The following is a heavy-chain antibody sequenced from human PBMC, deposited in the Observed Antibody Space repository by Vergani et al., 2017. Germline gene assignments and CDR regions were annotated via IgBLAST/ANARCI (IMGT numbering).Heavy chain of an antibody. CDR3: AKANPRNSGYDYLYYYHAMDV. Sequence: EVQLLESGGDLVQPGGSLRLSCAASGFTFNHYAMNWVRQAPGKGLDWVSGISGSGGSKYYAGSVKGRFTISRDSSKNTLYLKMNSLSAGDPAVYYCAKANPRNSGYDYLYYYHAMDVWGQGTTVTVSS. CDR1: GFTFNHYA. CDR2: ISGSGGSK. D-gene: IGHD5-12*01. V-gene: IGHV3-23*01. J-gene: IGHJ6*02.